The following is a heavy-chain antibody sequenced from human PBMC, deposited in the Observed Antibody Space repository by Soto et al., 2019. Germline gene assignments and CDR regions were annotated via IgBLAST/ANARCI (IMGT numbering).Heavy chain of an antibody. D-gene: IGHD3-22*01. CDR3: ARAEYFYESSGYYAAPIFDH. CDR2: IYDSGST. Sequence: SETLSLTCTVSDGSISSYYWTWIRQSAGKGLEWIGRIYDSGSTNYNPSLKSRVTLSVDRAKKNFSLKLTSVTAADTAVYYCARAEYFYESSGYYAAPIFDHWGHGGLGTVS. J-gene: IGHJ4*01. CDR1: DGSISSYY. V-gene: IGHV4-4*07.